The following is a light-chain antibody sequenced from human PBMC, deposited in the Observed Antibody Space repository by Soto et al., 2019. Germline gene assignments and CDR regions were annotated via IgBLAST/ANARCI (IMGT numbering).Light chain of an antibody. CDR2: EVS. J-gene: IGLJ1*01. CDR3: TSYTGDDFTFV. CDR1: SSDIGTYDY. Sequence: ALTQPPSASGSLGQSVTISCTGTSSDIGTYDYVSWYQQHPDRAPKLIIFEVSKRPLGVPDRFSGSKSGNTASLIVSGLQPDDEAEYHCTSYTGDDFTFVFGTGTKVTVL. V-gene: IGLV2-8*01.